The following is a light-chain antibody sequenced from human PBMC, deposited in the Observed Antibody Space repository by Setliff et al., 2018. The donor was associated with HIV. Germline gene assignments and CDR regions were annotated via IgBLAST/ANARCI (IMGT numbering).Light chain of an antibody. Sequence: QSVLTQPASVSGSPGQSITISCTGTSSDVGGYNYVSWYQHFPGRTPKLIIYDVRNRPPGVSSRFSGSKSGNTASLTISGLRAEDEADYYCSSYRSGNIGVFGGGTKGTVL. CDR2: DVR. V-gene: IGLV2-14*03. J-gene: IGLJ1*01. CDR1: SSDVGGYNY. CDR3: SSYRSGNIGV.